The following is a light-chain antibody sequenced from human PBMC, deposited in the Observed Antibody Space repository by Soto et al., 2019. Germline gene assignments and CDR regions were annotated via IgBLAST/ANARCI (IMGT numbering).Light chain of an antibody. CDR2: QDS. CDR1: TLGDKY. Sequence: SYELTQPPSVSVSPGQTASITCSGATLGDKYACWYQQKPGQSPVLVIYQDSKRPSGIPARFSGSNPGNTATLTISGTQAMDEADYYCQAWDSSTVVFGGGTKLTVL. J-gene: IGLJ2*01. CDR3: QAWDSSTVV. V-gene: IGLV3-1*01.